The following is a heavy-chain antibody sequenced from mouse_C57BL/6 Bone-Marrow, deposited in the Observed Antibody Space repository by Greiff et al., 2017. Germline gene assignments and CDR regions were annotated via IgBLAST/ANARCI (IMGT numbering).Heavy chain of an antibody. D-gene: IGHD2-4*01. Sequence: QVQLQQSGAELVRPGTSVKMSCKASGYTFTNYWIGWAKQRPGHGLEWIGDIYPGGGYTNYNEKFKGKATLTADKSSSTAYMQCSSLTSEDSAIYYCARADYYYAWFAYWGQGTLVTVSA. CDR2: IYPGGGYT. CDR1: GYTFTNYW. J-gene: IGHJ3*01. CDR3: ARADYYYAWFAY. V-gene: IGHV1-63*01.